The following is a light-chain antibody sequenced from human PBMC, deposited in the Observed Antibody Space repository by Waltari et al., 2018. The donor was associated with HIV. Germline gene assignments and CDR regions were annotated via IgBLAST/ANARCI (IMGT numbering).Light chain of an antibody. CDR1: QSLLLTFNNTTY. Sequence: DIVMTQSPASLAVSLGERATINCKSNQSLLLTFNNTTYLTWYQKKPGQSPKLLLYWASTRESGVPDRFSGSGSGTDFNLTISSLQAEDVATYYCQQCYSTPWTFGRGTKVEI. V-gene: IGKV4-1*01. CDR3: QQCYSTPWT. CDR2: WAS. J-gene: IGKJ1*01.